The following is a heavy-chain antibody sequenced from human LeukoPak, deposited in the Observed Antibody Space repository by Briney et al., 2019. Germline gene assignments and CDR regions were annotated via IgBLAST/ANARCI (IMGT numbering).Heavy chain of an antibody. Sequence: GGSLRLSCAASGFTFSSYAMSWVRQAPGKGLEWVSAISGSGGSTYYADSVKGRFTISRDNVENSLYLQMNSLRDEDTAVYYCARVAAGYSVNYFDYWGQGTLVTASS. D-gene: IGHD4-23*01. V-gene: IGHV3-23*01. CDR1: GFTFSSYA. J-gene: IGHJ4*02. CDR3: ARVAAGYSVNYFDY. CDR2: ISGSGGST.